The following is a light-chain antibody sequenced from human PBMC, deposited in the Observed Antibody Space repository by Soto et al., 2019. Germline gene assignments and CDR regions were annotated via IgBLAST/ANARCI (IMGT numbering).Light chain of an antibody. Sequence: DIQMTQSPSSLSASVGDRVTITCRASQSISSYLNWYQQKPGKAPKLLIYAASSLQSGVPSRFSGSGSATDFTLTISSLQPEDFATYYCQQSDSTPYTFGQGTKLEIK. CDR3: QQSDSTPYT. J-gene: IGKJ2*01. V-gene: IGKV1-39*01. CDR1: QSISSY. CDR2: AAS.